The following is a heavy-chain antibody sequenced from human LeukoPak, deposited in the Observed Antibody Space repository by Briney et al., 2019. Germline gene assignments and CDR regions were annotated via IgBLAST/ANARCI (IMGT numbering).Heavy chain of an antibody. CDR2: IDPSDSYT. D-gene: IGHD3-16*01. V-gene: IGHV5-10-1*01. J-gene: IGHJ4*02. CDR3: ARHFGGSRTRFDY. Sequence: GESLRISCKGSGYSFTSYWISWVRQMPGKGQEWMGRIDPSDSYTNYSPSFQGHVTISADKSISTAYLQWSSLKASDTAMYYCARHFGGSRTRFDYWGQGTLVTVSS. CDR1: GYSFTSYW.